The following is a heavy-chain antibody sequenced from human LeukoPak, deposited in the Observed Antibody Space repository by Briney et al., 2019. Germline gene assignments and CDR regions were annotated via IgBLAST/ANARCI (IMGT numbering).Heavy chain of an antibody. V-gene: IGHV4-59*01. D-gene: IGHD3-10*01. CDR2: IHYCGST. CDR1: VHSMNTYY. J-gene: IGHJ4*02. CDR3: ARHIYGSGYGFFDY. Sequence: ASETLSLTCTLSVHSMNTYYDSWIRQSPGKGLEWLAYIHYCGSTNINPSLKGRLAISIDTSKNQFFLKVNSVTAADAAYYYCARHIYGSGYGFFDYWGQGTLVTVSS.